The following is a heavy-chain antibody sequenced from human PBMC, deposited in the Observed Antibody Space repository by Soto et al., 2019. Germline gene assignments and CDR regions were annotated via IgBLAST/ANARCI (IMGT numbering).Heavy chain of an antibody. D-gene: IGHD3-9*01. J-gene: IGHJ4*02. CDR3: TTGIYYDILTGYHNVAY. CDR2: IKSKTDGGTA. CDR1: GFNLSHPW. Sequence: NPGGSLRLSCVASGFNLSHPWMTWVRQPAGKGLGWVGRIKSKTDGGTADYAAPVKGRATISRDDSKNTVYLQMNSLKTEDTAVYYCTTGIYYDILTGYHNVAYWGQGALVTVSS. V-gene: IGHV3-15*01.